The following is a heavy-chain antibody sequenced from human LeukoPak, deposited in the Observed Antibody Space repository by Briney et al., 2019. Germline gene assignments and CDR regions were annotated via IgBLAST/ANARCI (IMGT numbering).Heavy chain of an antibody. Sequence: SETLSLTCAVSGGSISSGGYSWSWIRQPPGKGLEWIGYIYHSGSTYYNPSLKSRVTISVDRSKNQFSLKLSSVTAADTAVYYCARAANWGPYYFDYWGQGTLVTVSS. D-gene: IGHD7-27*01. CDR3: ARAANWGPYYFDY. CDR2: IYHSGST. V-gene: IGHV4-30-2*01. J-gene: IGHJ4*02. CDR1: GGSISSGGYS.